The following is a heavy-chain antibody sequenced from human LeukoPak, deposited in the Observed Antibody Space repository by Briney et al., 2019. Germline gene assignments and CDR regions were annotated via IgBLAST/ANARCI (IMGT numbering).Heavy chain of an antibody. Sequence: PGGSLRLSCAASGFTFSSSAMSWVRQVPGKGLEWVSGISASGGSTSYADSVKGRFTISRDNSKNTLYLQMNSLRVEDTAVYYRARGGTRGYSPVDYWGQGILVTVSS. J-gene: IGHJ4*02. V-gene: IGHV3-23*01. D-gene: IGHD5-18*01. CDR3: ARGGTRGYSPVDY. CDR2: ISASGGST. CDR1: GFTFSSSA.